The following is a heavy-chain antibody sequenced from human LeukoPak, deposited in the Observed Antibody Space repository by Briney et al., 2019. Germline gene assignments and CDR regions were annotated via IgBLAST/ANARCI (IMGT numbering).Heavy chain of an antibody. CDR1: GFTFSSYG. D-gene: IGHD6-19*01. CDR3: ARDLINSSGWYDYYYYGMDV. J-gene: IGHJ6*02. V-gene: IGHV3-30*03. CDR2: ISYDGSNK. Sequence: GGSLRLSCAASGFTFSSYGMHWVRQAPGKGLEWVAVISYDGSNKYCADSVKGRFTISRDNSKNTLYLQMNSLRAEDTAVYYCARDLINSSGWYDYYYYGMDVWGQGTTVTVSS.